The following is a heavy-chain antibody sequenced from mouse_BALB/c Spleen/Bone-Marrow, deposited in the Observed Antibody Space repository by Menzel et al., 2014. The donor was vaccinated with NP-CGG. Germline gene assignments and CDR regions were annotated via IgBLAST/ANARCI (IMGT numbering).Heavy chain of an antibody. CDR3: ARRGLLEDAMDY. J-gene: IGHJ4*01. D-gene: IGHD2-13*01. CDR1: GYTFTSYY. CDR2: IYPGNANT. Sequence: QVQLKESGPELVKPGASVRISYKASGYTFTSYYIHWVKQRPGQGLEWIGWIYPGNANTKYNGKFKGKATLTADKSSSTAYMQLSSLTSEDSAVYFCARRGLLEDAMDYWGQGTSVTVSS. V-gene: IGHV1S56*01.